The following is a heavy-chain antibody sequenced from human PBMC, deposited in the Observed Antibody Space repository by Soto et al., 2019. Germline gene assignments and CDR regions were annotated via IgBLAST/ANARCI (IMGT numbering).Heavy chain of an antibody. CDR3: ARLAARGEYYYYYGMDV. V-gene: IGHV3-30-3*01. J-gene: IGHJ6*02. CDR2: ISYDGSNK. D-gene: IGHD6-6*01. Sequence: PGGSLRLSCAASGFTFSSYAMHWVRQAPGKGLEWVAVISYDGSNKYYADSVKGRFTISRDNSKNTLYLQMNSLRAEDTAVYYCARLAARGEYYYYYGMDVWGQGTTVTVSS. CDR1: GFTFSSYA.